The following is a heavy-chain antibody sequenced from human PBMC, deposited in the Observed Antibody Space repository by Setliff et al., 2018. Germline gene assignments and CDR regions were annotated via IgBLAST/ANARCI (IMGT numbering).Heavy chain of an antibody. J-gene: IGHJ4*02. Sequence: SETLSLTCSVSGDSINPYYWTWIQQPPGKGLEWIGFIYYSGATTYNPSLKSRVTISVDTSKNQFSLNLNSVTAADTAVYYCARYRNYFDSSGQTQYYFDYWGQGTLVTVS. CDR3: ARYRNYFDSSGQTQYYFDY. CDR2: IYYSGAT. D-gene: IGHD3-22*01. CDR1: GDSINPYY. V-gene: IGHV4-59*01.